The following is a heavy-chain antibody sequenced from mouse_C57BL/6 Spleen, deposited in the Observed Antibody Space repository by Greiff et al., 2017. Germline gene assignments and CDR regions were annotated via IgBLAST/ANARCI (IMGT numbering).Heavy chain of an antibody. Sequence: QVQLQQPGAELVKPGASVKMSCKASGYTFTSYWITWVKQRPGQGLEWIGDIHPGSGSTNYNEKFKSKATLTVDTSSSTAYMQLSSLTSEDSAVYYCAISGDYDAWYFDVWGTGTTVTVSS. D-gene: IGHD2-4*01. CDR3: AISGDYDAWYFDV. J-gene: IGHJ1*03. CDR2: IHPGSGST. CDR1: GYTFTSYW. V-gene: IGHV1-55*01.